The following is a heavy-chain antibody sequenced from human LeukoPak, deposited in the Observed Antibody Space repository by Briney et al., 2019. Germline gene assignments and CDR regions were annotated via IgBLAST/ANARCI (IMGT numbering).Heavy chain of an antibody. CDR3: ARSSEYYYGSGSQNHGAFDI. CDR1: GGTFSSYA. J-gene: IGHJ3*02. CDR2: IIPILGIA. D-gene: IGHD3-10*01. Sequence: GASVKVSCKASGGTFSSYAISWVRQAPGQGLEWMGRIIPILGIANYAQKFQGRVTITADKSTSTAYMELSSLRSEDTAVYYCARSSEYYYGSGSQNHGAFDIWGQGTMVTVSS. V-gene: IGHV1-69*04.